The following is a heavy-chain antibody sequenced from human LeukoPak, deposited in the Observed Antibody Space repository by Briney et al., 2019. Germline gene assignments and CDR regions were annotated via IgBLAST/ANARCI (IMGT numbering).Heavy chain of an antibody. D-gene: IGHD2-21*01. J-gene: IGHJ2*01. V-gene: IGHV3-30*02. CDR2: IRYDGSHK. Sequence: GGSLRLSCAASGITFSSYGMHWVRQAPGKGLEWVAFIRYDGSHKYYADSVKGRFTISRDNSKNTLYMQMNSLRAEDTAVYYCARALYRQRIVVVNAKNYWYFDLWGRGTLVTVSS. CDR1: GITFSSYG. CDR3: ARALYRQRIVVVNAKNYWYFDL.